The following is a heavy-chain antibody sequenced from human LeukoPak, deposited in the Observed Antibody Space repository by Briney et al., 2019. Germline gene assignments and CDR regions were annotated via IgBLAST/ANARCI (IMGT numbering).Heavy chain of an antibody. J-gene: IGHJ4*02. D-gene: IGHD3-16*01. Sequence: SGGSLRLSCAASGFTFSIYAMNWVRQAPGKGLEGVSGITASGPRTYYADSVKGRFTISRDNSKNEVYLQIDSLRAEDTAIYYCAKDPFNIFGGLWGQGTLVTVPA. CDR2: ITASGPRT. V-gene: IGHV3-23*01. CDR1: GFTFSIYA. CDR3: AKDPFNIFGGL.